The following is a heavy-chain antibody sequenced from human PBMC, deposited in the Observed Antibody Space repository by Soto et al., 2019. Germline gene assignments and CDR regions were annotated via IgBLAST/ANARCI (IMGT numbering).Heavy chain of an antibody. CDR2: ISYDGSNK. CDR3: AGPSGVDSSSFDY. J-gene: IGHJ4*02. D-gene: IGHD3-22*01. Sequence: QVQLVESGGGVVQPGRSLRLSCAASEFTFSSYAMHWVRQAPGKGLEWVAVISYDGSNKYYADSVKGRFTISRNNSKNTLYLQMNSLRAEDTAVYYCAGPSGVDSSSFDYWGQGTLVTVSS. V-gene: IGHV3-30-3*01. CDR1: EFTFSSYA.